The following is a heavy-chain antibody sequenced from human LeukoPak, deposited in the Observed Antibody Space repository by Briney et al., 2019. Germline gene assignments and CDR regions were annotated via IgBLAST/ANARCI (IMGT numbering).Heavy chain of an antibody. CDR3: AKGSCSSTSCYEAYYYYYMDV. D-gene: IGHD2-2*01. Sequence: SETLSLTCTASGGCISSYYWSWIRQPAGKGLEWMGRIYTGGSTNYNPSLKSRVTMAVGTSTNQFSLQLSSGTGAETAVFYCAKGSCSSTSCYEAYYYYYMDVWGKGTTVTVSS. CDR2: IYTGGST. J-gene: IGHJ6*03. CDR1: GGCISSYY. V-gene: IGHV4-4*07.